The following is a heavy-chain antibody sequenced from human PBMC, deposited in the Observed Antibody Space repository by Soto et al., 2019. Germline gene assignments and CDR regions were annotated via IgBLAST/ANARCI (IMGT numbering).Heavy chain of an antibody. CDR2: IYSGGST. Sequence: EVQLVESGGGLVQPGGSLRLSCAASGFTVSSNYMSWVRQAPGKGLEWVSVIYSGGSTYYADSVKGRFTNSRDNSKNTLYLQMNSLRAEDTAVYYCARDLGFWSGYYDYWGQGTLVTVSS. V-gene: IGHV3-66*01. J-gene: IGHJ4*02. D-gene: IGHD3-3*01. CDR1: GFTVSSNY. CDR3: ARDLGFWSGYYDY.